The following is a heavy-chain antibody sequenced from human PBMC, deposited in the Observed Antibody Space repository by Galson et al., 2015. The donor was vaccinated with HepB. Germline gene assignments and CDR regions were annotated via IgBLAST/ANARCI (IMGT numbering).Heavy chain of an antibody. Sequence: SLRLSCAASGFSFSDYNMNWVRQAPGKGLEWVASISGTGAYIYYADSVKGRFFISKDSAKKSLSLRLSSLRVDDTAVYFCARDAKRSLGSSWLNIFYLDYWGHGALFSVSS. D-gene: IGHD6-13*01. CDR1: GFSFSDYN. J-gene: IGHJ4*01. CDR3: ARDAKRSLGSSWLNIFYLDY. V-gene: IGHV3-21*01. CDR2: ISGTGAYI.